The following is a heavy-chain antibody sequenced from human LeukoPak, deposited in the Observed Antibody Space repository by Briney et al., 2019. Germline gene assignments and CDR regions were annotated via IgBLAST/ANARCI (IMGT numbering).Heavy chain of an antibody. CDR1: GYTFTSYA. V-gene: IGHV7-4-1*02. Sequence: ASVKVSCKASGYTFTSYAMNWVRQAPGQGLEWMGCINTNTGNPTYAQGFTGRFVFSLDTSVSTAYLQISSLKAEDTAVYYCARVHYDILTGYSYNWFDPWGQGTLFTVSS. D-gene: IGHD3-9*01. CDR2: INTNTGNP. CDR3: ARVHYDILTGYSYNWFDP. J-gene: IGHJ5*02.